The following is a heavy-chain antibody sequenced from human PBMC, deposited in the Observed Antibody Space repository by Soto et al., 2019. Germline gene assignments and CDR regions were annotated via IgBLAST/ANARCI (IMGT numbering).Heavy chain of an antibody. J-gene: IGHJ6*02. CDR2: VYYSGST. Sequence: SETLSLTCTVSGGSISSSSYYWGWIRQPPGKGLEWIGNVYYSGSTYYNPSLKSRVTISVDTSKNQFSLRLRSVTAADTAVYYCAKGMSIAARPLGYYYYGMDAWGQGTTVTVSS. CDR3: AKGMSIAARPLGYYYYGMDA. D-gene: IGHD6-6*01. CDR1: GGSISSSSYY. V-gene: IGHV4-39*01.